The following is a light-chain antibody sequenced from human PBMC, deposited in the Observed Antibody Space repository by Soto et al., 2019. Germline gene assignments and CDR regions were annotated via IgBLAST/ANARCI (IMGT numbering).Light chain of an antibody. CDR2: GAS. CDR1: QGISSW. Sequence: MTQSPSSVSASVGDRVTITCRASQGISSWLAWYQQKPGQAPRLLIYGASTRATGIPARFSGSGSGTEFTLTISSLQSEDFAVYYCQQYNNWPPITFGQGTRLE. V-gene: IGKV3-15*01. J-gene: IGKJ5*01. CDR3: QQYNNWPPIT.